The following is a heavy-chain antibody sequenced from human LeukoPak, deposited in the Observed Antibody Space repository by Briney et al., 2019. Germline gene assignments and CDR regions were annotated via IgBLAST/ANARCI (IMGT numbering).Heavy chain of an antibody. V-gene: IGHV1-69*13. CDR1: GGTFSSYA. CDR3: ARDVRTTKRTSSMGGY. J-gene: IGHJ4*02. Sequence: ASVKVSCKASGGTFSSYAISWVRQAPGQGLEWMGGIIPIFGTANYAQKFQGRVTITADESTSTAYMELSSLRSDDTAVYYCARDVRTTKRTSSMGGYWGQGTLVTVSS. CDR2: IIPIFGTA. D-gene: IGHD2-2*01.